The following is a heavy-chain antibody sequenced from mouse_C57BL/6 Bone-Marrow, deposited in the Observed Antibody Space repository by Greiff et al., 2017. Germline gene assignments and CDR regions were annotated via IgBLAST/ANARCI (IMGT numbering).Heavy chain of an antibody. CDR1: LYSFPIFF. Sequence: QVQLNQSVPLLFFPLSSLKLSCNASLYSFPIFFLHSVKQRPGQVLEWIGNINPRNGDTNYNAKFKSKARLTVDKSSSTAYMQLSSLTSEESAGYHCERYEPWLAHCAEGSLVTNSA. CDR2: INPRNGDT. D-gene: IGHD2-12*01. J-gene: IGHJ3*01. V-gene: IGHV1-53*01. CDR3: ERYEPWLAH.